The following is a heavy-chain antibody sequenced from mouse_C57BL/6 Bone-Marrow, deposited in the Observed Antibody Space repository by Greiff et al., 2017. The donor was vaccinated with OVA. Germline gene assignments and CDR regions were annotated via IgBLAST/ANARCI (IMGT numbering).Heavy chain of an antibody. D-gene: IGHD1-1*01. CDR1: GFTFSDFY. CDR3: ARAPDYYGSSYWYFDV. Sequence: EVQGVESGGGLVQSGRSLRLSCATSGFTFSDFYMEWVRQAPGKGLEWIAASRNKANDYTTEYSASVKGRFIVSRDTSQSILYLQMNALRAEDTAIYYCARAPDYYGSSYWYFDVWGTGTTVTVSS. J-gene: IGHJ1*03. CDR2: SRNKANDYTT. V-gene: IGHV7-1*01.